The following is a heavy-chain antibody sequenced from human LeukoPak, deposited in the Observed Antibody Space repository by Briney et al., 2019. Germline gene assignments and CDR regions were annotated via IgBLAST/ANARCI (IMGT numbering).Heavy chain of an antibody. CDR1: GGTFSSYA. CDR2: IIPIFGTA. CDR3: ARSPLRVVVAGRTNYYYMDV. D-gene: IGHD3-22*01. V-gene: IGHV1-69*13. Sequence: ASVKVSCKASGGTFSSYAISWVRQAPGQGLEWMGGIIPIFGTANYAQKFQGRVTITADESTSTAYMELSSLRSEDTAVYYCARSPLRVVVAGRTNYYYMDVWGKGTTVTISS. J-gene: IGHJ6*03.